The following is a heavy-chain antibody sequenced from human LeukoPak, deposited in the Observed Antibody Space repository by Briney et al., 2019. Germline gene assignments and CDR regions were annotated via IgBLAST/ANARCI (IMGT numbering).Heavy chain of an antibody. D-gene: IGHD1-26*01. CDR2: ISGGAYST. J-gene: IGHJ4*02. CDR1: GFIFTSYA. V-gene: IGHV3-23*01. Sequence: GGSLRLSCAASGFIFTSYAMSWVRQAPGKGLEWVSSISGGAYSTYYADSVKGRFTIPRDNSKNTLSLQMNSLRTEDTALYYCAKGWSSPDYWGQGTQVTVSS. CDR3: AKGWSSPDY.